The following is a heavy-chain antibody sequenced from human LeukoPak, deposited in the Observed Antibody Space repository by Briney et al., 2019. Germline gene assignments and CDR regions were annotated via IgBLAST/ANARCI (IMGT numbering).Heavy chain of an antibody. D-gene: IGHD4-17*01. J-gene: IGHJ6*02. CDR1: GFTFSSYA. Sequence: GGSLRLSCAASGFTFSSYAMHWVRQAPGKGLEWVAVISYDGSNKYYADSVKGRFTISRDNSKNTLCLQMNSLRAEDTAVYYCARDRYYGDPYYYGMDVWGQGTTVTVS. CDR2: ISYDGSNK. CDR3: ARDRYYGDPYYYGMDV. V-gene: IGHV3-30*04.